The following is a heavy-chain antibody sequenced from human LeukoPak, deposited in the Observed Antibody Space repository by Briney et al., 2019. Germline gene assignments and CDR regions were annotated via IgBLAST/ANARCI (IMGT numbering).Heavy chain of an antibody. V-gene: IGHV6-1*01. CDR3: ARDFCSGGSCYWRFDY. J-gene: IGHJ4*02. CDR2: TYYRSKWSN. Sequence: SQTLSLTCVISGDSVSSNSAAWNWIRQSPSRGLEWLGRTYYRSKWSNDYAVSVKSRITINPDTSKNQFSLQLNSVTPEDTAVYYWARDFCSGGSCYWRFDYWGQGSLVTVSS. D-gene: IGHD2-15*01. CDR1: GDSVSSNSAA.